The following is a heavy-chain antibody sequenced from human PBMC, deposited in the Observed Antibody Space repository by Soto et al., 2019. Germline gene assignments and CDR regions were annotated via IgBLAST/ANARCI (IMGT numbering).Heavy chain of an antibody. CDR2: IYPTGST. D-gene: IGHD6-19*01. V-gene: IGHV4-4*07. Sequence: SETLSLTCTVSGDSFSNYYCNWVRKSAGKGLEWIGRIYPTGSTTYNPSLKSRLTMSVDTSKNQFSLRLTSMTAADTAVYYCAKDSWGGTVSGWSHDSWGQGTLVTVSS. J-gene: IGHJ4*02. CDR1: GDSFSNYY. CDR3: AKDSWGGTVSGWSHDS.